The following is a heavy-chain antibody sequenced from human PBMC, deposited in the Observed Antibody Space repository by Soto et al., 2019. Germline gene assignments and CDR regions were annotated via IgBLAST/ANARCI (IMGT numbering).Heavy chain of an antibody. CDR2: IKPDGSEK. CDR1: GFTFSSYW. V-gene: IGHV3-7*01. J-gene: IGHJ4*02. CDR3: ARDEARPLGY. D-gene: IGHD6-6*01. Sequence: PGGSLRLSCAASGFTFSSYWMIWVRQAPGKGLEWVANIKPDGSEKYYVDSVRGRFTISRDNVENSLNLQMNSLRAEDAALYYCARDEARPLGYWGQGTLVTVSS.